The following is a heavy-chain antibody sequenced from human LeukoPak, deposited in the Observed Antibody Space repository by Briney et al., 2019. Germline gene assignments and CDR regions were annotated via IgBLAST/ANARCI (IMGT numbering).Heavy chain of an antibody. CDR1: GYTFTSSE. V-gene: IGHV1-8*01. D-gene: IGHD6-25*01. J-gene: IGHJ4*01. CDR3: ARGRSGLAAAGTYDY. Sequence: GASVKVSCKASGYTFTSSEINWVRQAAGQGLEWMGWVNPNSGRTGYAQKFQGRVTMTENTSISTAYMELSSLRFDDTAVYYCARGRSGLAAAGTYDYWGHGTLITVSS. CDR2: VNPNSGRT.